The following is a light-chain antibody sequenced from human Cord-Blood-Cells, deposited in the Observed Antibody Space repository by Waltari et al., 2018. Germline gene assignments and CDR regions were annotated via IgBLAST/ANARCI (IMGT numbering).Light chain of an antibody. CDR1: QSVSSY. Sequence: EIALTQSPATLSLSPGERATLSCRASQSVSSYLAWYQQKPGQDPRLLIYEASNRATGIPARFSGSGSGTDFTLTISSLEPEDFAVYYCQQRSNWPPITFGQGTRLEIK. CDR2: EAS. J-gene: IGKJ5*01. V-gene: IGKV3-11*01. CDR3: QQRSNWPPIT.